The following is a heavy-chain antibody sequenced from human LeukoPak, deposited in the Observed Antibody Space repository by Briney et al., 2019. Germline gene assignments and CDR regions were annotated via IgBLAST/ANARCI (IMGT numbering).Heavy chain of an antibody. J-gene: IGHJ4*02. CDR3: AKDQTGYMDY. V-gene: IGHV3-30*18. CDR2: ISYDGSNK. Sequence: GGSLRLSCAASGFTFSSYEMNWVRQAPGKGLEWVAVISYDGSNKYYADSVKGRFTISRDNSKNTLYLQMNSLRAEDTAVYYCAKDQTGYMDYWGQGTLVTVSS. D-gene: IGHD1-1*01. CDR1: GFTFSSYE.